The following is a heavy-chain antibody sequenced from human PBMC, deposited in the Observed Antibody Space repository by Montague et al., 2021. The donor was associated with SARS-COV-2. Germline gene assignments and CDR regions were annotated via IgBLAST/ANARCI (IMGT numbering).Heavy chain of an antibody. CDR2: IHHSGST. CDR1: GGSFSGYY. J-gene: IGHJ4*02. D-gene: IGHD3-22*01. CDR3: ARATLGITMIVVVMTAIDYSFDY. Sequence: SETLSLTCAVYGGSFSGYYWSWIRQPPGKGLEWIGEIHHSGSTNYNPSLKSRVTISVDTSKNQFSLELSSGTAADTAVYYCARATLGITMIVVVMTAIDYSFDYWGQGNLVTVSS. V-gene: IGHV4-34*01.